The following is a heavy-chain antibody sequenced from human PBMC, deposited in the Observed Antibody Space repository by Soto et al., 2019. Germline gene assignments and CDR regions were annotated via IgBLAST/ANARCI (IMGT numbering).Heavy chain of an antibody. CDR2: ISTYNGNT. D-gene: IGHD3-16*01. V-gene: IGHV1-18*01. Sequence: QVQLVQSGGEVKKPGASVKVSCKASGYTFTSYGITWVRQAPGPGLEYLGWISTYNGNTDFAQKVQNRVTLTTDTSTSTAYMELRSLRPDDTAVYYCARAKVLITPNWFEPWGQGTLVTVSS. J-gene: IGHJ5*02. CDR1: GYTFTSYG. CDR3: ARAKVLITPNWFEP.